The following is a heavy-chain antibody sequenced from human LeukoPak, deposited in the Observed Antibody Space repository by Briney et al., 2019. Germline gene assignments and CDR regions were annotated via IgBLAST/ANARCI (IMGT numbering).Heavy chain of an antibody. CDR2: IRSKAYGGTT. CDR1: GFTVSSNY. J-gene: IGHJ4*02. Sequence: PGGSLRLSCAASGFTVSSNYMSWVRQAPGKGLEWVGFIRSKAYGGTTEYAASVKGRFTISRDDSKSIAYLQMNSLKTEDTAVYYCTRPLRKWLSLFFDYWGQGTLVTVSS. V-gene: IGHV3-49*04. CDR3: TRPLRKWLSLFFDY. D-gene: IGHD3-22*01.